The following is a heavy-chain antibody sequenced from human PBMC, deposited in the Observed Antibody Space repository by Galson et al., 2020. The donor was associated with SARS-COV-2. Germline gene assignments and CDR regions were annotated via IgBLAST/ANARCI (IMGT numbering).Heavy chain of an antibody. V-gene: IGHV4-31*03. J-gene: IGHJ3*02. CDR3: ARVPPSGYSYAGVRNDAFDI. D-gene: IGHD5-18*01. Sequence: SETLSLTCTVTGGPISSGGYYWSWIRQHPGKGLEWIGYIYYSGSTYYNPSLKSRVTISVDTSKNQFSLKLSSVTAADTAVYYCARVPPSGYSYAGVRNDAFDIWGQGTMVTVSS. CDR1: GGPISSGGYY. CDR2: IYYSGST.